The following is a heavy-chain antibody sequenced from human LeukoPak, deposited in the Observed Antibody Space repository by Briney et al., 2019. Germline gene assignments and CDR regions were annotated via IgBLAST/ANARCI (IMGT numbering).Heavy chain of an antibody. CDR3: ARDQGGSLDY. CDR1: GFTVSTNY. V-gene: IGHV3-53*01. CDR2: IYSGGST. J-gene: IGHJ4*02. D-gene: IGHD1-26*01. Sequence: PGGSLRLSCAASGFTVSTNYMSWVRQAPGKGLEWVSVIYSGGSTYYADSVKGRFTISRDNAKNSLYLQMNSLRAEDTAVYYCARDQGGSLDYWGQGTLVTVSS.